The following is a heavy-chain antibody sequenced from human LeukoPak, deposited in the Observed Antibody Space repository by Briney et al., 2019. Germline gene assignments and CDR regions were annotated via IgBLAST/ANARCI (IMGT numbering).Heavy chain of an antibody. CDR3: ANNRIVGITPLDY. CDR2: TSDRAGSS. J-gene: IGHJ4*02. V-gene: IGHV3-23*01. D-gene: IGHD1-26*01. CDR1: GFTFTSYW. Sequence: SGGSLRLSCAASGFTFTSYWMSWVRQAPGKGLEWVSTTSDRAGSSSYSDSVKGRFTISRDNSKNTLYLQMNSLRAEDTAVYYCANNRIVGITPLDYWGQGTLVIVSS.